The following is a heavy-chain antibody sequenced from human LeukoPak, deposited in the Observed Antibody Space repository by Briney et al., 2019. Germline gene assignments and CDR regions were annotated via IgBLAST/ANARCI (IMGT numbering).Heavy chain of an antibody. CDR3: ARVRPGQWLLRDAFDI. D-gene: IGHD6-19*01. CDR2: ISSSSSYI. CDR1: GFTFSSHS. J-gene: IGHJ3*02. Sequence: GGSLRLSCAASGFTFSSHSMNWVRQAPGKGLEWVSSISSSSSYIYYSDSVKGRFTISRDNAKNSLHLQMNSLRAEDTALYYCARVRPGQWLLRDAFDIWGQGTMVTVSS. V-gene: IGHV3-21*01.